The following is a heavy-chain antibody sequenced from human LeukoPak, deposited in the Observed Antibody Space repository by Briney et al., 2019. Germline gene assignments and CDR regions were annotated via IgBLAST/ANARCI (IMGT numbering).Heavy chain of an antibody. J-gene: IGHJ4*02. D-gene: IGHD3-22*01. Sequence: SETLSLTCTVSGGSISSSSYYWGWIRQPPGKGLEWIGSIYYSGSTYYNPSLKSRVTISVDTSKNQFSLKLSSVTAADTAVYYCARQYDNHGPQGPFEYWGQRALVTVSS. CDR1: GGSISSSSYY. CDR3: ARQYDNHGPQGPFEY. V-gene: IGHV4-39*01. CDR2: IYYSGST.